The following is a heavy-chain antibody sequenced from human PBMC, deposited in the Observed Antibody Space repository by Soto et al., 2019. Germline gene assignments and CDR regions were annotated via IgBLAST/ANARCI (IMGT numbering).Heavy chain of an antibody. V-gene: IGHV3-21*01. Sequence: LRITCAAFGFAFNNYTMNWVCQAPGKGLDWASSISSSSRYINFADSVKGRFTISRDNAKNLLYLQMSSLSDDDTSVYYCATARRMDYYSGDAFDIWGPGTMVTVSS. CDR2: ISSSSRYI. CDR1: GFAFNNYT. CDR3: ATARRMDYYSGDAFDI. D-gene: IGHD3-10*01. J-gene: IGHJ3*02.